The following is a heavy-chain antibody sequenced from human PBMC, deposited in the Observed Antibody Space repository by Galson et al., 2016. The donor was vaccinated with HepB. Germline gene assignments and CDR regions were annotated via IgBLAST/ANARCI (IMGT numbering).Heavy chain of an antibody. Sequence: SLRLSCAASGFTLKSYWLSWIRQAPGKGLERVANIKEDGSVKNYVDSVRGRFTISRDNSRNTLYLQMNRLTPADTAVYFCAKGTKGVIFPNYFDSWGQGTLVAVSP. CDR2: IKEDGSVK. V-gene: IGHV3-7*03. J-gene: IGHJ4*02. CDR3: AKGTKGVIFPNYFDS. D-gene: IGHD3-10*01. CDR1: GFTLKSYW.